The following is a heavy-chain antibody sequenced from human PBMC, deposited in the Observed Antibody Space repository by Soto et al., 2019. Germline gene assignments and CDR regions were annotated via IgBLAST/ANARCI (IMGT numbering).Heavy chain of an antibody. J-gene: IGHJ3*02. CDR1: GFTFSSYA. CDR3: AKVKLWDDSSGYYYGSAFDN. Sequence: GGSLRLSCAASGFTFSSYAMCWVRQAPGKGLEWVSAISGSGGSTFYAYSVKGRFTISSDNSMNMLFLQMNSLLALDMAVYYCAKVKLWDDSSGYYYGSAFDNWGQGTMVTVSS. D-gene: IGHD3-22*01. CDR2: ISGSGGST. V-gene: IGHV3-23*01.